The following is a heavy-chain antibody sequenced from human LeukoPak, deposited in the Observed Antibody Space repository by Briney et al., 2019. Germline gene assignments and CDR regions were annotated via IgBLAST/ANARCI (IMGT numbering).Heavy chain of an antibody. CDR1: GYTFTGYY. Sequence: ASVKVSCKASGYTFTGYYMHWVRQAPGQGLEWMGRINPNGGGTNYAQKFQGRVTMTRDTSISTAYMELSRLRSDDTAVYYCARDRGYCSGGSCYSSFDIWGQGTMVTVSS. V-gene: IGHV1-2*06. CDR2: INPNGGGT. D-gene: IGHD2-15*01. J-gene: IGHJ3*02. CDR3: ARDRGYCSGGSCYSSFDI.